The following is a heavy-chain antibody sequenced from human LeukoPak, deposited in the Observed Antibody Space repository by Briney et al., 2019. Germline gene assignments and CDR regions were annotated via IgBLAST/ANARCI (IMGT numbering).Heavy chain of an antibody. CDR2: INDSGGT. D-gene: IGHD1-14*01. CDR1: GGSFSGYY. Sequence: PSETLSLTCAVYGGSFSGYYWTWIRQPPEKGLEWIGEINDSGGTDYNPSLRSRVTISINTSKNQFSLKLSSVTAADTAVYYCARGPDHAKVGYWGQGNLGTVSS. J-gene: IGHJ4*02. CDR3: ARGPDHAKVGY. V-gene: IGHV4-34*01.